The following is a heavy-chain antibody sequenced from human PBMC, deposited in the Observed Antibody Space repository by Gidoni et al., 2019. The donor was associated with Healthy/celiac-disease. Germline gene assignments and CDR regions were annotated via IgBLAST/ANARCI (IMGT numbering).Heavy chain of an antibody. D-gene: IGHD3-3*01. J-gene: IGHJ4*02. CDR3: ASSRGYYDFWSGRRNGY. CDR1: GFTFSSYW. V-gene: IGHV3-7*01. Sequence: EVQLVESGGGLVQPGGSLRLSCAASGFTFSSYWMSWVRQAPGKGLEWVANIKQDGSVTYYVDSVKGRFTISRDNAKNSLYLQMNSLRAEDTAVYYCASSRGYYDFWSGRRNGYWGQGTLVTVSS. CDR2: IKQDGSVT.